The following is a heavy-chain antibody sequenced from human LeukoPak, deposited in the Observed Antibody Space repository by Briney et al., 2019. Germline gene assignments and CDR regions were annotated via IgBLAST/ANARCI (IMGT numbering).Heavy chain of an antibody. Sequence: SETLSLTCTVSGGSISSGSYYWCWIRQPAGKGLEWIGRIYTSGSTNYNPSLKSRVTISVDTSKNQFSLKLSSVTAADTAVYYCARDRPNFWSGYSQSAFDIWGQGTMVTVSS. D-gene: IGHD3-3*01. CDR3: ARDRPNFWSGYSQSAFDI. V-gene: IGHV4-61*02. CDR1: GGSISSGSYY. CDR2: IYTSGST. J-gene: IGHJ3*02.